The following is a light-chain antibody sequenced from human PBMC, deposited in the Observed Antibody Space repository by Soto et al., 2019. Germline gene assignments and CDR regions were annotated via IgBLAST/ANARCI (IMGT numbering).Light chain of an antibody. V-gene: IGLV2-8*01. CDR1: SSDVGGYNY. CDR2: EVN. J-gene: IGLJ1*01. CDR3: SSKTSSSSPFV. Sequence: VLTQPPSGSGSPGQSVAISCTGTSSDVGGYNYVSWYQQHPGKAPKLMIYEVNKRPSGVPDRFSGSKSGNTASLTVSGLQAEDEADYYCSSKTSSSSPFVFGTGTKVTVL.